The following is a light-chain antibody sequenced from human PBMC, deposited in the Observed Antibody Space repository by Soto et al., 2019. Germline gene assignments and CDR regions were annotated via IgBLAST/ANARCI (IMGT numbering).Light chain of an antibody. CDR1: QSISSW. CDR2: KAS. J-gene: IGKJ4*02. V-gene: IGKV1-5*03. Sequence: DIQMTQSPSTLSASVGDRVTITCRASQSISSWLAWYQQRPGKAPKLLIYKASSLESGVTSRFSGSGSGTEFTLTISSLQPDDFATYHCQQYNSNPLTFGGGTKVEIK. CDR3: QQYNSNPLT.